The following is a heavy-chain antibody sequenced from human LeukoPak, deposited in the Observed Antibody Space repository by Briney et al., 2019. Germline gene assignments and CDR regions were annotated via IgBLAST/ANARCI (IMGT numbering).Heavy chain of an antibody. CDR3: ARNGGVRGVSLYYGMDV. D-gene: IGHD3-10*01. Sequence: GGSLRLACAASGFTFSDYYTSAGRQTPGKRLEWVSDISISVSAIYYADSVKGRFTISRDNAKNSLYLQMNSLRAEDTAVYYCARNGGVRGVSLYYGMDVWGQGTTVTVSS. CDR2: ISISVSAI. CDR1: GFTFSDYY. J-gene: IGHJ6*02. V-gene: IGHV3-11*01.